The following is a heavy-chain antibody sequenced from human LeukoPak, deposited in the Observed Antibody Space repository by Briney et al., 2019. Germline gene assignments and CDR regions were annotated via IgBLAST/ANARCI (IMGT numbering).Heavy chain of an antibody. D-gene: IGHD3-16*01. CDR2: IYPGDSDT. J-gene: IGHJ3*02. Sequence: GESLKISCKGSGYSFTSYWIGWVRQMPGKGLEWMGIIYPGDSDTRYSPSLQGQVTISADKSISTAYLQWSSLKASDTAMYYCARTLPYDYVWGSYPRYDAFDIWGQGTMVTVSS. CDR3: ARTLPYDYVWGSYPRYDAFDI. V-gene: IGHV5-51*01. CDR1: GYSFTSYW.